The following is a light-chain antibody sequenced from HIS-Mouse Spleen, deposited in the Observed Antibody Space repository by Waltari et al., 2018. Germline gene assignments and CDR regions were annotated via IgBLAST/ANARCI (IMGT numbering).Light chain of an antibody. CDR3: AAWDDSLNGNYV. J-gene: IGLJ1*01. CDR1: SSNIGSNY. CDR2: RNN. V-gene: IGLV1-47*01. Sequence: QSVLTQPPSASGTPGQRVTISCSGSSSNIGSNYVYWYQQLPGTAPKPLIYRNNQRPSGVPDRFSGSKSGTSASLAISGLRSEDEADYYCAAWDDSLNGNYVFGTGTKVTVL.